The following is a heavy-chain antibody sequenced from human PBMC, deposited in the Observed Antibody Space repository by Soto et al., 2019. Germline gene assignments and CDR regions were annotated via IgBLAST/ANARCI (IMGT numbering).Heavy chain of an antibody. CDR1: GDTISTGSYY. V-gene: IGHV4-39*07. CDR3: AGTWGSTNHY. CDR2: IFYSGST. J-gene: IGHJ4*02. Sequence: PSETLSLTCDVSGDTISTGSYYWGWIRQPPGKGREWIGNIFYSGSTYYNPSLKSRVTISVDTSKNQFSLKLSSVTAADTAVYYCAGTWGSTNHYWGRGTLVTVSS. D-gene: IGHD3-16*01.